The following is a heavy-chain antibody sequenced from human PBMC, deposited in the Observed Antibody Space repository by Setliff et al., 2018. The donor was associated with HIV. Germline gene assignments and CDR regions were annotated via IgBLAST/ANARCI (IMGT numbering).Heavy chain of an antibody. V-gene: IGHV4-39*01. CDR2: IYYSGST. CDR3: ARHEGVLQEGGGFDS. Sequence: PSETLSLTCTVSGGSISGFCWGWLRQPPGKGLEWIAGIYYSGSTYYNPSIKSRVTISVDTSKGQFSLKLSSVTAADPAVYYCARHEGVLQEGGGFDSWGQGTPVTVSS. D-gene: IGHD1-1*01. CDR1: GGSISGFC. J-gene: IGHJ4*02.